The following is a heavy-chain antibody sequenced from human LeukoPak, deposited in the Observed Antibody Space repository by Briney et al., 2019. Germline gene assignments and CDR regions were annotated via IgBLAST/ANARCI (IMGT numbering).Heavy chain of an antibody. J-gene: IGHJ4*02. D-gene: IGHD6-13*01. CDR3: ASSQIAAAGTGY. CDR1: GYSFTSYW. Sequence: GESLKISCKGSGYSFTSYWISWVRQMPGKGLEWMGRIDPSDSYTNYSPSFQGHVTISADKSISTAYLQWSSLKASDTAMYYCASSQIAAAGTGYWGQGTLVTVSS. V-gene: IGHV5-10-1*01. CDR2: IDPSDSYT.